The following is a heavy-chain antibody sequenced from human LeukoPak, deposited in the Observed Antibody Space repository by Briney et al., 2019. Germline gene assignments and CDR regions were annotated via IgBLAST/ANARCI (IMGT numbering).Heavy chain of an antibody. Sequence: PSETLSLTCTVSGGSISSYYWSWIRQPPGKGLEWNGYIYTSGSTNYNPSLKSRVTISVDTSKNQFSLKLSSVTAADTAVYYCARHQRVGSSEFDYWGQGTLVTVSS. V-gene: IGHV4-4*09. CDR3: ARHQRVGSSEFDY. CDR1: GGSISSYY. J-gene: IGHJ4*02. D-gene: IGHD6-6*01. CDR2: IYTSGST.